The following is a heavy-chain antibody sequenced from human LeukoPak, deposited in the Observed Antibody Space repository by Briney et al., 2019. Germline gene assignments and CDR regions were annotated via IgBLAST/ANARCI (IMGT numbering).Heavy chain of an antibody. D-gene: IGHD3-3*01. CDR2: IYPGDSDT. J-gene: IGHJ3*02. CDR1: GYSFTSYW. Sequence: GESLKISCKGSGYSFTSYWIGWVRQMPGKGLEWMGIIYPGDSDTRYSPSFQGQVTISADKSISTAYLQWSSLKASDTAMYYCARLPYYDFGSGYPNDAFDIWGQGTMVTVSS. V-gene: IGHV5-51*01. CDR3: ARLPYYDFGSGYPNDAFDI.